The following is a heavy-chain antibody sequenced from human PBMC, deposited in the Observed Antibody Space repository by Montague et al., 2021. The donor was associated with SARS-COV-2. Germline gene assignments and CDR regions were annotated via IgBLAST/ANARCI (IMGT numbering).Heavy chain of an antibody. V-gene: IGHV4-61*02. CDR1: GGSISSGSYY. J-gene: IGHJ6*03. Sequence: TLSLTCTVSGGSISSGSYYWSWIRRPAGKGLEWIGRIYTSGSTXYNPSLKSRVTISVDTSKNQFSLKLSSVTAADTAVYYCARERRIAARQWFYYYYYMDVWGKGTTVTVSS. CDR2: IYTSGST. D-gene: IGHD6-6*01. CDR3: ARERRIAARQWFYYYYYMDV.